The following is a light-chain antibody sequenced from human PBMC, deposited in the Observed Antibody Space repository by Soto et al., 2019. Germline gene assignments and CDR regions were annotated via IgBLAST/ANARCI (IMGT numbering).Light chain of an antibody. J-gene: IGLJ1*01. CDR3: QSYDSTLSARYV. CDR1: SSNIGAGYD. Sequence: QSVLTQPPSVSGAPGQRVTISCTGSSSNIGAGYDVHWYQQLPGTAPKLLIYGNSNRPSGVPDRFSGSKSGTSASLAITGLQADDEGDYYCQSYDSTLSARYVFGTGTKVTVL. CDR2: GNS. V-gene: IGLV1-40*01.